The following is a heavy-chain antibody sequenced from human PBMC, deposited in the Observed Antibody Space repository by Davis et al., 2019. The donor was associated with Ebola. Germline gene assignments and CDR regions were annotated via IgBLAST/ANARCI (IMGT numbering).Heavy chain of an antibody. D-gene: IGHD7-27*01. J-gene: IGHJ1*01. V-gene: IGHV3-23*01. CDR2: IRGSGGIT. Sequence: PGGSLRLSCAASGFTFSSYWMHWVRQAPGKGLEWVASIRGSGGITTYADSVQGRFTLSRDNSKNTLYLHMNSLRVDDTAIYYCAIIGGWGTPFGDWGQGTLVTVSS. CDR3: AIIGGWGTPFGD. CDR1: GFTFSSYW.